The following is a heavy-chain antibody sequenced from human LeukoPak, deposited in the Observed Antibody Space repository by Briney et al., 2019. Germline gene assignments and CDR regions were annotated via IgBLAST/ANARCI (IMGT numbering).Heavy chain of an antibody. J-gene: IGHJ4*02. CDR1: GFTFSNYW. CDR3: AKDLSSGSRRAY. CDR2: IKEDGSDK. D-gene: IGHD6-19*01. V-gene: IGHV3-7*01. Sequence: PGGSLRLSCAASGFTFSNYWMSWVRQAPGKGLEWVANIKEDGSDKYHVDSVKGRFIISRDNVKNSLYLQMNSLRAEDTGVYYCAKDLSSGSRRAYWGQGTLVTVSS.